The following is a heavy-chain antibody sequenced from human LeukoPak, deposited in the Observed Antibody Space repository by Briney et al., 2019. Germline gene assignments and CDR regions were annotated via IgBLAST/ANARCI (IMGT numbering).Heavy chain of an antibody. J-gene: IGHJ4*02. V-gene: IGHV3-21*01. Sequence: PGGSLRLSCAASGFTFSTYSMNWVRQAPGKGLEWVSSISSSSTYIYYSDSVRGRFTISRDNAKNSLYLQMNSLRAEDTAVYYCARGDPHGAYFDYWGQGALVTVSS. CDR2: ISSSSTYI. D-gene: IGHD5-24*01. CDR1: GFTFSTYS. CDR3: ARGDPHGAYFDY.